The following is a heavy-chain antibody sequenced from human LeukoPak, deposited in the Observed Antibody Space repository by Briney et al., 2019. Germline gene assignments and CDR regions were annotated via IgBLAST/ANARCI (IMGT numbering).Heavy chain of an antibody. CDR3: ARPRDYGGNPIDY. D-gene: IGHD4-23*01. Sequence: PSETLSLTCTVSGGSISSYYWSWIRQPPGKGLEWIGYIYYSGSTNYNPSLKSRVTISVDTSRNQSSLKLSSVTAADTAVYYCARPRDYGGNPIDYWGQGTLVTVSS. CDR2: IYYSGST. V-gene: IGHV4-59*08. CDR1: GGSISSYY. J-gene: IGHJ4*02.